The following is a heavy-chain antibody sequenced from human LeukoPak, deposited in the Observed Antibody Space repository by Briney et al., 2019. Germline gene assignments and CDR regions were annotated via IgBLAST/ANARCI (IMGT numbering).Heavy chain of an antibody. CDR1: GFTFSSNG. D-gene: IGHD4-11*01. J-gene: IGHJ6*02. V-gene: IGHV3-33*01. CDR2: IWFDGSKT. Sequence: GGSLRLSCAASGFTFSSNGMHWVRQAPGKGLEWVGIIWFDGSKTYYADSVKGRFTISRDNSKNTLYLQMNSLRVEDTAVYYCARPCYSNYYYYGMDVWGQGTTVTVS. CDR3: ARPCYSNYYYYGMDV.